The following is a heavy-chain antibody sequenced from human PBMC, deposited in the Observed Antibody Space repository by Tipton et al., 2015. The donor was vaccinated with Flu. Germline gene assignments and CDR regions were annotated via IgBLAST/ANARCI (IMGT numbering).Heavy chain of an antibody. CDR1: GGSIRSYY. V-gene: IGHV4-4*07. Sequence: TLSLTCTVSGGSIRSYYWSWIRQPAGKGLEWIGRISPSGSTNYNASLEGRVTMSLDTSKSQLSLRLSSATAADTATYYCARDLRGYSGYTGGDAFDMWGQGTTVTVS. CDR2: ISPSGST. CDR3: ARDLRGYSGYTGGDAFDM. D-gene: IGHD5-12*01. J-gene: IGHJ3*02.